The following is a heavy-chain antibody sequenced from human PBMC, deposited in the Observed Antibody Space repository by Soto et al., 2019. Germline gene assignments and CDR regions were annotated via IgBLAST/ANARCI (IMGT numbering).Heavy chain of an antibody. V-gene: IGHV3-11*06. Sequence: GGSLRLSCAASGFTFSDYYMNWIRQAPGKGPEWVSYIKSSNRYTKYANSVKGRIIVSRDNAKNLSYMRMNSLRAEDTAVYYCARDLRDISAAGISANWYFDLWGRGTLVTVSS. D-gene: IGHD6-13*01. CDR3: ARDLRDISAAGISANWYFDL. CDR2: IKSSNRYT. CDR1: GFTFSDYY. J-gene: IGHJ2*01.